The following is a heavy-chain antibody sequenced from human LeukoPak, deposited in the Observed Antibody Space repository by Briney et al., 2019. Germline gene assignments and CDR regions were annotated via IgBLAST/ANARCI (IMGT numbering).Heavy chain of an antibody. Sequence: GGSLRLSCAASGFSFSNYGMSWVRQAPGKGLEWVSAISGSGGSTYYADSVKGRFTISRDNSKNTLYLQMNSLRAEDTAVYYCARGQQLLDYWGQGTLVTVSS. CDR2: ISGSGGST. CDR3: ARGQQLLDY. D-gene: IGHD6-13*01. J-gene: IGHJ4*02. V-gene: IGHV3-23*01. CDR1: GFSFSNYG.